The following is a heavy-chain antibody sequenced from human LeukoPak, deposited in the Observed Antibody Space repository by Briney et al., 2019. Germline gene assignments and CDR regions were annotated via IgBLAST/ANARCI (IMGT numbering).Heavy chain of an antibody. CDR3: ARDGGDPYYDFRGAFDI. Sequence: GGSLRLSCAASGFTFSSYWMHWVRQAPGKGLVWVSRINSDGSSTSYADSVKGRFTISRDNAKNTLYLQMNSLRAEDTALYYCARDGGDPYYDFRGAFDIWGQGTMVTVSS. CDR1: GFTFSSYW. J-gene: IGHJ3*02. D-gene: IGHD3-3*01. V-gene: IGHV3-74*01. CDR2: INSDGSST.